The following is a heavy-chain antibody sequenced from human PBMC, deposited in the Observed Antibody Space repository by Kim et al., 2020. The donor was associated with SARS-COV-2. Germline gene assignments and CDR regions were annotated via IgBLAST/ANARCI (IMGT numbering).Heavy chain of an antibody. J-gene: IGHJ4*02. CDR2: INHSGST. CDR1: GGSFSGYY. D-gene: IGHD3-9*01. Sequence: SETLSLTCAVYGGSFSGYYWSWIRQPPGKGLEWIGEINHSGSTNYNPSLKSRVTISVDTSKNQFSLKLSSVTAADTAVYYCARGPYYDILTGYYQKNYFDYWGQGTLVTVSS. V-gene: IGHV4-34*01. CDR3: ARGPYYDILTGYYQKNYFDY.